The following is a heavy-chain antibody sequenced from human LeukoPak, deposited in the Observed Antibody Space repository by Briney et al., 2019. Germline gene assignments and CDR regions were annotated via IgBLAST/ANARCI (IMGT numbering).Heavy chain of an antibody. D-gene: IGHD3-10*01. Sequence: GGSLRLSCAASGFTFSSYAIHWVRQAPGKGLEWVAVISYDGSNKYYADSVKGRFTISRDNSKNTLYLQMNSLRAEDTAVYYCARDRSLWFFDYWGRGTLVTVSS. CDR2: ISYDGSNK. J-gene: IGHJ4*02. CDR3: ARDRSLWFFDY. CDR1: GFTFSSYA. V-gene: IGHV3-30*04.